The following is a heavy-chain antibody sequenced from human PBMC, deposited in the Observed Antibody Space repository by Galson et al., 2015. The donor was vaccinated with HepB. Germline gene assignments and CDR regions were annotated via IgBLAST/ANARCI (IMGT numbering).Heavy chain of an antibody. V-gene: IGHV3-23*01. CDR1: GFTFSTYA. CDR2: ISGDSVSV. J-gene: IGHJ4*02. CDR3: ASSWQPRG. D-gene: IGHD3-10*01. Sequence: SLRLSCAASGFTFSTYAMNWVRQAPGKGLEWVSAISGDSVSVIYADSAKGRFTISRDNAKNTLYLQMNSLRAEDTAVYYCASSWQPRGWGQGTLVTVSS.